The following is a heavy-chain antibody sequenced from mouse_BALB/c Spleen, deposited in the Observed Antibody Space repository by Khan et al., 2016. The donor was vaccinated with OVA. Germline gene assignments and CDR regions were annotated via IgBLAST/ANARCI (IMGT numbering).Heavy chain of an antibody. CDR3: AKGVWSYYYTLDY. Sequence: QVQLKESGPGLVAPSQNLSITCTVSGFSLSDYGVSWIRQPPGKGLEWLGVIWGGGTTYYNSALKSRRCISKGNSKSQVFLKMSNLQSDDTAMFYCAKGVWSYYYTLDYWGQGTSVTVSS. CDR1: GFSLSDYG. J-gene: IGHJ4*01. CDR2: IWGGGTT. V-gene: IGHV2-6-5*01.